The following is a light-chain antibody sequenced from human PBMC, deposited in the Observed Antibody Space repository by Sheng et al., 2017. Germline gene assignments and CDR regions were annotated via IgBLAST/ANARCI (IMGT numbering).Light chain of an antibody. V-gene: IGKV3D-15*01. CDR3: QQYNNWPLLT. Sequence: EIALTQSPVTLSLSPGERAALSCRANQSVGTFLAWYQQKPGQAPSLLIYDASTRAAGVPARFSGSGSGTEFTLTISSLQSEDFAVYYCQQYNNWPLLTFGGGTKVEIK. CDR1: QSVGTF. CDR2: DAS. J-gene: IGKJ4*01.